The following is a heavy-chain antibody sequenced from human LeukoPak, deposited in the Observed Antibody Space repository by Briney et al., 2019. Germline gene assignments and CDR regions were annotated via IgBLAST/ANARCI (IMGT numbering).Heavy chain of an antibody. V-gene: IGHV4-34*01. J-gene: IGHJ4*02. CDR2: INHSGST. CDR3: ARASYDYVWGSYRYTPNFDY. Sequence: SETLSLTCAVYGGSFSGYYWSWIRQPPGKGLEWIGEINHSGSTNYNPSLKSRVTISVDTSKNQFSLKLSSVTAADTAVYYCARASYDYVWGSYRYTPNFDYWGQGTLVTVSS. CDR1: GGSFSGYY. D-gene: IGHD3-16*02.